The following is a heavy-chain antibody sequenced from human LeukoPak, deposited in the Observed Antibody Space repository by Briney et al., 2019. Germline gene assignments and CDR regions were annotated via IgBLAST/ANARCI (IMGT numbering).Heavy chain of an antibody. Sequence: GGSLRLSCAASGFTFSRFWMSWVRQAPGKGLEWVANIKQDGSEKYYVDSVKGRFTISRDNAKNSLYLQMNSLRAEDTAVYYCAREHYDFWSGYYDYWGQGTLVTVSS. CDR2: IKQDGSEK. D-gene: IGHD3-3*01. J-gene: IGHJ4*02. CDR1: GFTFSRFW. V-gene: IGHV3-7*03. CDR3: AREHYDFWSGYYDY.